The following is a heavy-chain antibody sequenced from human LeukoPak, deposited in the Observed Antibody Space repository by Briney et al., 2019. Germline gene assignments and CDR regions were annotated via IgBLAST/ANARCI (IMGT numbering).Heavy chain of an antibody. D-gene: IGHD4/OR15-4a*01. CDR1: GLTFNNFE. Sequence: GGSLRLSCAASGLTFNNFEMNWVRQAPGKGLEWVSYVSGSGDEIRYGDSVKGRFTISRDNAKSSLYLQMDSLRAEDTAVYYCATKVPGSSHFSSWGQGTLVTVSS. J-gene: IGHJ4*02. CDR2: VSGSGDEI. CDR3: ATKVPGSSHFSS. V-gene: IGHV3-48*03.